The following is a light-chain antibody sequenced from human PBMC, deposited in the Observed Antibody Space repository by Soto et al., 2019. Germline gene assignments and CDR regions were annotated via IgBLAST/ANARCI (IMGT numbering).Light chain of an antibody. CDR2: DVT. V-gene: IGLV2-11*01. Sequence: QSALTQPRSVSGSPGQSVTISCTGTSSDVGGYNYVSWYQQHPGKAPKLMIHDVTKRPSGVPDRFSGSKSGNRASLTISGLQAEDEADYYCGTWDSSLSAVVFGGGTKLTVL. J-gene: IGLJ2*01. CDR3: GTWDSSLSAVV. CDR1: SSDVGGYNY.